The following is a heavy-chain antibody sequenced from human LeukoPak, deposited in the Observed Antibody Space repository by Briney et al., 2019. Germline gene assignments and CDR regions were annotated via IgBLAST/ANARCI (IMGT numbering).Heavy chain of an antibody. J-gene: IGHJ4*02. V-gene: IGHV4-39*07. CDR2: IYYSGST. Sequence: PSETLSLTCTVSGGSISSSSYYWGWIRQPPGKGLEWIGSIYYSGSTNYNPSLKSRVTISVDTSKNQFSLKLSSVTAADTAVYYCARDGVNYYDISGYDIWGRGTLVTVSS. D-gene: IGHD3-22*01. CDR1: GGSISSSSYY. CDR3: ARDGVNYYDISGYDI.